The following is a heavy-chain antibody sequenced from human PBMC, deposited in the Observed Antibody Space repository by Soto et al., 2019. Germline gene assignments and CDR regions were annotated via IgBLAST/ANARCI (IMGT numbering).Heavy chain of an antibody. Sequence: SETLSLICAVYGGSFSGYYWSWIRQPPGKGLEWIGEINHSGSTNYNPSLKSRVTISVDTSKNQFSLKLSSVTAADTAVYYCARSGYDILTGYPDAFDIWGQGTMVTVSS. CDR2: INHSGST. V-gene: IGHV4-34*01. D-gene: IGHD3-9*01. CDR1: GGSFSGYY. CDR3: ARSGYDILTGYPDAFDI. J-gene: IGHJ3*02.